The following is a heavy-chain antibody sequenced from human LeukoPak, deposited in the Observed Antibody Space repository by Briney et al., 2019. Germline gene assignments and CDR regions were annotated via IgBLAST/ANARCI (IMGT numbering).Heavy chain of an antibody. CDR3: TRSPSLGGSYWGFDY. Sequence: GGSLRLSCAASGFTFSTYWMNWVRQAPGKGLVWVSRLSPDGSSSIYADSVKGRFTVSRDNAKNTLYLQMNSLRADDTAVYYCTRSPSLGGSYWGFDYWGQGTLLTVSS. V-gene: IGHV3-74*01. CDR1: GFTFSTYW. D-gene: IGHD1-26*01. J-gene: IGHJ4*02. CDR2: LSPDGSSS.